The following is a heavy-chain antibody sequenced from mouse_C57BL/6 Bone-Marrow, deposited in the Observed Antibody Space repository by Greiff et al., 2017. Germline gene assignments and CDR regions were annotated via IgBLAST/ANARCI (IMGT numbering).Heavy chain of an antibody. D-gene: IGHD1-1*01. CDR1: GFNIKNTY. V-gene: IGHV14-3*01. CDR2: IDPANGNT. Sequence: EVMLVESVAELVRPGASVKLSCTASGFNIKNTYMHWVKQRPEQGLEWIGRIDPANGNTKYAPKFPGKATITAATSSNTAYLQLSSLTSEDTAIYYCAREGAYGSSYGYFDVWGTGTTVTVSS. J-gene: IGHJ1*03. CDR3: AREGAYGSSYGYFDV.